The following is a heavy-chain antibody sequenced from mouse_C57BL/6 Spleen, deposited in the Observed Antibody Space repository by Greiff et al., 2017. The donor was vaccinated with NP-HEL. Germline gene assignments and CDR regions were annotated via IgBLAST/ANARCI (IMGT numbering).Heavy chain of an antibody. CDR2: FYPGSGSI. CDR3: ARHEKGYYGSSQAWFAY. Sequence: VQLQQSGAELVKPGASVKLSCKASGYTFTEYTIHWVKQRSGQGLEWIGWFYPGSGSIKYNEKFKDKATLTADKSSSTVYMELSRLTSEDSAVYFCARHEKGYYGSSQAWFAYWGQGTLVTVSA. D-gene: IGHD1-1*01. V-gene: IGHV1-62-2*01. J-gene: IGHJ3*01. CDR1: GYTFTEYT.